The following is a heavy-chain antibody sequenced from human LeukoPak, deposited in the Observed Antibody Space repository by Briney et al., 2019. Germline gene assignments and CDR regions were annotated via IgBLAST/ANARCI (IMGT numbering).Heavy chain of an antibody. Sequence: PGRSLRLSCAASGFTFSSFGMYWVRQAPGKGLEWVAVIWYDGSNDDYADSVKGRFTISRDNSKNTLYLQMNSLRAEDTAVYYCASPVGATTVRAFDIWGQGTMVTVSS. CDR1: GFTFSSFG. D-gene: IGHD1-26*01. CDR3: ASPVGATTVRAFDI. J-gene: IGHJ3*02. CDR2: IWYDGSND. V-gene: IGHV3-33*01.